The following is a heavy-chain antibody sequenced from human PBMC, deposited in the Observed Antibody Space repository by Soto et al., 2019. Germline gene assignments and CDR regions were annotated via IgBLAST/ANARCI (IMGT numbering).Heavy chain of an antibody. CDR3: AVTIFGVVSDYYYGMDV. V-gene: IGHV3-33*01. D-gene: IGHD3-3*01. Sequence: QVQLVESGGGVDQPGRSLRLSCAASGFTFSSYGMHWVRQAPGKGLEWVAVIWYDGSNKYYADSVKGRFTISRDNSKNTLYLQMNSLRAEDTAVYYCAVTIFGVVSDYYYGMDVWGQGTTVTVSS. CDR1: GFTFSSYG. CDR2: IWYDGSNK. J-gene: IGHJ6*02.